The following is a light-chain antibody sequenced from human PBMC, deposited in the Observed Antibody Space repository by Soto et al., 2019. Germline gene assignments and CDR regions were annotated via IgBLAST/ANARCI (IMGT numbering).Light chain of an antibody. Sequence: IVMRQSPATLSVSPGERATLSCRASQSVSSNLAWYQQKPGQAPRLLIYGASTRATGIPARFSGSGSGTEFTLTISSLQSVDFAVYYCQQYNNWPPYTFGQGTKLEIK. J-gene: IGKJ2*01. CDR1: QSVSSN. V-gene: IGKV3-15*01. CDR3: QQYNNWPPYT. CDR2: GAS.